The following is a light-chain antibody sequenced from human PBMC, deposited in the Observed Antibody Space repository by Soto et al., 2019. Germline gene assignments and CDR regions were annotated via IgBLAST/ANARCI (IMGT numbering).Light chain of an antibody. CDR3: CSYAGSSTFV. CDR1: SSDVGSYNL. J-gene: IGLJ3*02. CDR2: EVS. Sequence: QSVLTQPASVSGSPGQSITISCTRTSSDVGSYNLVSWYQQHPGKAPKLMIYEVSKRPSGVSNRFSGSKSGNTASLTISGLQAEDEADYYCCSYAGSSTFVFGGGTKLTVL. V-gene: IGLV2-23*02.